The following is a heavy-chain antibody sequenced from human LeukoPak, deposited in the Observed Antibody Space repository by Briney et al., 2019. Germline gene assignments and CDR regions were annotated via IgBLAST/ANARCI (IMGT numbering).Heavy chain of an antibody. CDR1: GGSISSYY. V-gene: IGHV4-59*01. Sequence: SETLSLTCPVSGGSISSYYWSWIRQPPGKGLEWIGYIYYSGSTNYNPSLKSRVTISVDTSKNQFSLKLSSVTAADTAVYYCARADDREAYYFDYWGQGTLVTVSS. CDR3: ARADDREAYYFDY. D-gene: IGHD1-1*01. CDR2: IYYSGST. J-gene: IGHJ4*02.